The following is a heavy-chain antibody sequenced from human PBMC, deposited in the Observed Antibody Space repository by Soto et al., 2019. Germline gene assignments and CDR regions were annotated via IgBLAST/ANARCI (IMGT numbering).Heavy chain of an antibody. D-gene: IGHD7-27*01. Sequence: QEQLVESGGGVVQPGRSLRLSCRVYGFTFINYAMHWVRQAPGKGLEWVALISGDGSNEYYADSVKGRFTISRDNSRNTLYLQMNSLRADDTAVYYCARHLSHLKTGWLDPWGQGTLVTVSS. CDR2: ISGDGSNE. V-gene: IGHV3-30-3*01. J-gene: IGHJ5*02. CDR3: ARHLSHLKTGWLDP. CDR1: GFTFINYA.